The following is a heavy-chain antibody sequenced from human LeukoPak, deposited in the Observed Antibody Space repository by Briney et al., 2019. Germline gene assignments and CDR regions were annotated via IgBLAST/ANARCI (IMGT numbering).Heavy chain of an antibody. CDR3: ARGLIAAAGTGYYYYHGMDV. D-gene: IGHD6-13*01. Sequence: GGSLRLSCAASGFTFDDFPMHWVRQQPGKGLEWVSLVSVDGDTKYYADSVRGRFTISRDNAKNSMYLQMNSLRAEDSAVYYCARGLIAAAGTGYYYYHGMDVWGQGTTVTVSS. CDR2: VSVDGDTK. J-gene: IGHJ6*02. CDR1: GFTFDDFP. V-gene: IGHV3-43*01.